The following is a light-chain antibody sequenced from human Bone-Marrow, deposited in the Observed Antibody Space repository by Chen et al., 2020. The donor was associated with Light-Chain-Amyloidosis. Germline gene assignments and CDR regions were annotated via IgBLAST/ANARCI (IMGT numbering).Light chain of an antibody. J-gene: IGLJ1*01. CDR2: EVS. Sequence: QSALAQPASVSGSPGQSIPISCPGTTGDIDGYNYVSWYQHHPGSAPKLILYEVSIRPSGVSNRFSGSKSGNTASLTISGLQADDEADYYCNSYSNSNSPYVFGTGTTVTVL. V-gene: IGLV2-14*01. CDR1: TGDIDGYNY. CDR3: NSYSNSNSPYV.